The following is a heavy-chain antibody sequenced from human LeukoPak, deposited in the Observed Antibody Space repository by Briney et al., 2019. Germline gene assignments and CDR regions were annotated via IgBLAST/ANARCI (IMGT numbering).Heavy chain of an antibody. CDR2: IKQDGSEK. CDR1: GFTFSSYW. CDR3: ARLKFNLEYSYYMDV. Sequence: GGSLRLSCAASGFTFSSYWMSWVRQAPGKGLEWVANIKQDGSEKYYVDSVKGRFTISRDNAKNSLYLQMNSLRAEDTAVYYCARLKFNLEYSYYMDVWGKGTTVTVSS. D-gene: IGHD3-3*01. V-gene: IGHV3-7*01. J-gene: IGHJ6*03.